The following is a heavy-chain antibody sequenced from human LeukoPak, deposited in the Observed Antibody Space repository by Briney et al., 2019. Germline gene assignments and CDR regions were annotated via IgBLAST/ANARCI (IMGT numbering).Heavy chain of an antibody. CDR1: GFTVSSNY. D-gene: IGHD4-17*01. CDR3: AGVRVTTTLIDY. Sequence: GGSLRLSCAASGFTVSSNYMSWVRQAPGKGLEWVSVIYSGGSTYYADSVKGRFTISRDNSRNTLYLQMNSLRAEDTAVYYCAGVRVTTTLIDYWGQGTLVTVSS. CDR2: IYSGGST. J-gene: IGHJ4*02. V-gene: IGHV3-53*01.